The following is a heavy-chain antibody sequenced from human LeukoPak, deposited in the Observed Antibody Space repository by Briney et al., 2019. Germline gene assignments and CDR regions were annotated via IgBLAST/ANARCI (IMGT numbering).Heavy chain of an antibody. CDR1: GFTFDDYA. D-gene: IGHD2-21*02. J-gene: IGHJ4*02. CDR2: ISWNSGSI. V-gene: IGHV3-9*01. Sequence: GGSLRLSCAASGFTFDDYAMHWVRQAPGKGLEWVSGISWNSGSIGYADSVKGRFTISRDNAKNSLYLRMNSLRAEDTALYYCAKAGGGGDRRYYFDYWGQGTLVTVSS. CDR3: AKAGGGGDRRYYFDY.